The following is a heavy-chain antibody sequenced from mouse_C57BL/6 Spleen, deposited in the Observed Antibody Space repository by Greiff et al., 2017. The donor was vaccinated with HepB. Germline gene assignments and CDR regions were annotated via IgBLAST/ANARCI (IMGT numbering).Heavy chain of an antibody. J-gene: IGHJ2*01. CDR2: IDPETGGT. Sequence: VQLQQSGAELVRPGASVTLSCKASGYTFTDYEMHWVKQTPVHGLEWIGAIDPETGGTAYNQKFKGKAILTADKSSSTAYMELRSLTSEDSAVDYCTREGPCGRVDYWGQGTTLTVSS. V-gene: IGHV1-15*01. CDR1: GYTFTDYE. D-gene: IGHD3-3*01. CDR3: TREGPCGRVDY.